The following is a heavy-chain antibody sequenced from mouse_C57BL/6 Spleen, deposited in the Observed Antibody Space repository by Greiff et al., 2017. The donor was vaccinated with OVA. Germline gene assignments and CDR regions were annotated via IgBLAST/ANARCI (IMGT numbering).Heavy chain of an antibody. CDR2: IDPSDSYT. CDR1: GYTFTSYW. CDR3: ARRNCYAMDY. V-gene: IGHV1-69*01. J-gene: IGHJ4*01. Sequence: QVQLQQPGAELVMPGASVKLSCKASGYTFTSYWMHWVKQRPGQGLEWIGEIDPSDSYTNYNQKFKGKSTLTVDKSSSTAYMQLSSLTSEDSAVYYCARRNCYAMDYWGQGTSVTVSS.